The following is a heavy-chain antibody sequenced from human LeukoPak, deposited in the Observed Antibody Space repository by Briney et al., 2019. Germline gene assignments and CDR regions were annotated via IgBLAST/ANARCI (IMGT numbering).Heavy chain of an antibody. Sequence: SETLSLTCTVSGYSISSGYYWGWIRQPPGKGLEWIGSIYHSGSTYYNPSLKSRVTISVDTSKNQFSLKLSSVTAADTAVYYCATSDERTDDAFDIWGQGTMVTVSS. CDR2: IYHSGST. CDR1: GYSISSGYY. J-gene: IGHJ3*02. CDR3: ATSDERTDDAFDI. V-gene: IGHV4-38-2*02.